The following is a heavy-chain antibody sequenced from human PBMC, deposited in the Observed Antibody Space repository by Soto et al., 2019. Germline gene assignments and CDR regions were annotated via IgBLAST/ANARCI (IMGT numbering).Heavy chain of an antibody. V-gene: IGHV3-23*01. J-gene: IGHJ4*02. Sequence: GGSLRLSCAASGFTFSSYAMSWVRQAPGKGLEWVSAISGSGGSTYYADSVKGRFTISRDNSKNTLYRQMNSLRAEDTAVYYCARYDFWSGYSDYWGQGTLVTVSS. CDR2: ISGSGGST. D-gene: IGHD3-3*01. CDR1: GFTFSSYA. CDR3: ARYDFWSGYSDY.